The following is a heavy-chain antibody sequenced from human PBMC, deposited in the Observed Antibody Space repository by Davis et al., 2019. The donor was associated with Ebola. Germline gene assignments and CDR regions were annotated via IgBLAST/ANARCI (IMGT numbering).Heavy chain of an antibody. V-gene: IGHV1-18*01. Sequence: ASVKVSCKASGFSFSDYGITWVRQAPGQGLEWMGWINPHNGNTNYAQNVQGRVTMTTDTSTTTAYMEVGSLRSDDTAVYYCARAQFPTTSDHWGQGTLVTVSS. CDR3: ARAQFPTTSDH. CDR2: INPHNGNT. J-gene: IGHJ4*02. CDR1: GFSFSDYG. D-gene: IGHD1-1*01.